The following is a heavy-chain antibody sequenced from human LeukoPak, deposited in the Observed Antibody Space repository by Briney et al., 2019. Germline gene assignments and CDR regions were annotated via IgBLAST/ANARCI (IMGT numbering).Heavy chain of an antibody. CDR2: IITILGIA. CDR3: ARRPYYDFWSGYIPNWFDP. J-gene: IGHJ5*02. CDR1: GGTFSSYT. Sequence: SVKVSCKASGGTFSSYTISWVRQAPGQGLEWMGRIITILGIANYAQKFQGRVTITADKSTSTAYMELSSLRSEDTAVYYCARRPYYDFWSGYIPNWFDPWGQGTLVTVSS. V-gene: IGHV1-69*02. D-gene: IGHD3-3*01.